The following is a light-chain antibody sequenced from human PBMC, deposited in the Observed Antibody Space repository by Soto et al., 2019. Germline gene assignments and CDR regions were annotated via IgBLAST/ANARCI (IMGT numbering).Light chain of an antibody. Sequence: PGEMATLSCLASESIGDYLAWYQQKPGQAPRLLIFGASTRATGIPARFSGSGSETDFTLTISDVEPEDFAVYYCHQRQSWPRTFGQGTKVDIK. CDR1: ESIGDY. V-gene: IGKV3-11*01. CDR2: GAS. J-gene: IGKJ1*01. CDR3: HQRQSWPRT.